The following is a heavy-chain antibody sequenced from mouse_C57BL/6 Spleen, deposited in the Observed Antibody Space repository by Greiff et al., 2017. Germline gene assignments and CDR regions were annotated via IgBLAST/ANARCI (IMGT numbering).Heavy chain of an antibody. J-gene: IGHJ2*01. V-gene: IGHV1-69*01. CDR2: IDPSDSYT. Sequence: QVQLQQPGAELVMPGASVKLSCKASGYTFTSYWMHWVKQRPGQGLEWIGEIDPSDSYTNYNQKFKGKSTLTVDKSSSTAYMQLSSLTSEDSAVYACARPYGSSYYFDYWGQGTTLTVSS. CDR1: GYTFTSYW. CDR3: ARPYGSSYYFDY. D-gene: IGHD1-1*01.